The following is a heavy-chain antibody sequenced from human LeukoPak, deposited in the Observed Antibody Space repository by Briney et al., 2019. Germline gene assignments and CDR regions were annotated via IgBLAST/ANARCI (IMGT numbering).Heavy chain of an antibody. CDR3: ARRQRDIVVVPAAGDAFDI. Sequence: GESLKISCKGSGYSFTSYWIGWVRQMPGKGLEWMGIIYPGDSDTRSSPSFQGQVTISADKSICTAYLQWSSLKASDTAMYYCARRQRDIVVVPAAGDAFDIWGQGTMVTVSS. D-gene: IGHD2-2*01. J-gene: IGHJ3*02. CDR2: IYPGDSDT. CDR1: GYSFTSYW. V-gene: IGHV5-51*01.